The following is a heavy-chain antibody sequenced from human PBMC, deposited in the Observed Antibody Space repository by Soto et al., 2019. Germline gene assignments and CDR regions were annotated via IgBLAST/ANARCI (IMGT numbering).Heavy chain of an antibody. CDR3: ARTRFYPKTYYYDSSGYYWRYYFDY. D-gene: IGHD3-22*01. CDR2: IFSNDEK. Sequence: QVTLKESGPVLVKPTETLTLTCTVSGFSLSNARMGVSWIRQPPGKALEWLAHIFSNDEKSYSTSLKSRLTISKDTSKSQVVLTMTNMDPVDTATYYCARTRFYPKTYYYDSSGYYWRYYFDYWGQGTLVTVSS. CDR1: GFSLSNARMG. J-gene: IGHJ4*02. V-gene: IGHV2-26*01.